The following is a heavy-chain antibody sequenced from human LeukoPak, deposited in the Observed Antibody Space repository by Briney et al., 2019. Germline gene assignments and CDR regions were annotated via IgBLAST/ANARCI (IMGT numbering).Heavy chain of an antibody. Sequence: GGSLRLSCTASGFTFSSYWMSWVRQAPGKGLEWVANIHPLVSAKYYVDSVKDRFTISRDNAKNSLYLQMNSLRAEDTAVYYCAQECVDSSAYYYVRNWFDPWGQGTLVTVSS. J-gene: IGHJ5*02. D-gene: IGHD3-22*01. V-gene: IGHV3-7*01. CDR3: AQECVDSSAYYYVRNWFDP. CDR1: GFTFSSYW. CDR2: IHPLVSAK.